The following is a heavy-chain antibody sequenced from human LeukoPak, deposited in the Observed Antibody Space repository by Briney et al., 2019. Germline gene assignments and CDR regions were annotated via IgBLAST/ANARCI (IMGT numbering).Heavy chain of an antibody. CDR1: GYTFTNYD. D-gene: IGHD6-13*01. J-gene: IGHJ5*02. CDR3: ARAQQLVHWFDP. CDR2: ISAYNGNT. V-gene: IGHV1-18*01. Sequence: ASVKVSCKASGYTFTNYDIIWVRQAPGQGLEWMGWISAYNGNTNYAQKVQGRVTMTTDRSTSSTYMELRSLRSDDTAVYYCARAQQLVHWFDPWGQGTLVTVSS.